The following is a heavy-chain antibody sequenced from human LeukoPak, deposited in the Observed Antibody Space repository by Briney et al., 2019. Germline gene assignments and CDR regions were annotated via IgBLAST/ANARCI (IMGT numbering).Heavy chain of an antibody. J-gene: IGHJ5*02. D-gene: IGHD6-19*01. CDR1: GYTFTSYD. V-gene: IGHV1-8*01. CDR2: MNPNSGNT. CDR3: ARGLDAGSGPTRSWFDP. Sequence: ASVKVSCKASGYTFTSYDINWVRQATGQGLEWMGWMNPNSGNTGYAQKFQGRVTMTRNTSISTAYMELSSLRSEDTAVYYCARGLDAGSGPTRSWFDPWGQGTLVTVSS.